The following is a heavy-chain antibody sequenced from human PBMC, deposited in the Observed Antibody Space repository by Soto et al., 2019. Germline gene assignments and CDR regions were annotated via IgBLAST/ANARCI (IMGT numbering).Heavy chain of an antibody. CDR1: GGSFSGYY. CDR3: ARGRQYYDILTGYYYYYYGMDV. CDR2: INHSGST. V-gene: IGHV4-34*01. J-gene: IGHJ6*02. Sequence: PSETLSVTYAVDGGSFSGYYWSWIRKTPGKGLEWIGEINHSGSTNYNPSLKSRVTISVDTSKNQFSLKLSSVTAADTAVYYCARGRQYYDILTGYYYYYYGMDVWGQGTTVTVSS. D-gene: IGHD3-9*01.